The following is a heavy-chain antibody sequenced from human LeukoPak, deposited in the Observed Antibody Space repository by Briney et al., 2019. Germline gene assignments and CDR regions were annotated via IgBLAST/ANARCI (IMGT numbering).Heavy chain of an antibody. J-gene: IGHJ5*02. CDR2: INTNTGNP. CDR1: GYTFTSYA. Sequence: GASVKVSCNASGYTFTSYAMNWVRQAPGQGLEWMGWINTNTGNPTYAQGFTGRFVFSLDTSVSTAYLQISSLRAEDTAVYYCARDLLWLGELFRYNWFDPWGQGTLVTVSS. CDR3: ARDLLWLGELFRYNWFDP. D-gene: IGHD3-10*01. V-gene: IGHV7-4-1*02.